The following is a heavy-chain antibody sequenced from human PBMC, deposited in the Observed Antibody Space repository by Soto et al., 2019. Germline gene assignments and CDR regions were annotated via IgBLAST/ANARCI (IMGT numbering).Heavy chain of an antibody. CDR3: ARGPRLWFGEILKDVVNWFDP. CDR1: GFTFSSYS. J-gene: IGHJ5*02. D-gene: IGHD3-10*01. Sequence: GGSLRLSCAASGFTFSSYSMNWVRQAPGKGLEWVSSISSSSYIYYADSVKGRFTISRDNAKNSLYLQMNSLRAEDAAVYYCARGPRLWFGEILKDVVNWFDPWGQGTLVTVSS. CDR2: ISSSSYI. V-gene: IGHV3-21*01.